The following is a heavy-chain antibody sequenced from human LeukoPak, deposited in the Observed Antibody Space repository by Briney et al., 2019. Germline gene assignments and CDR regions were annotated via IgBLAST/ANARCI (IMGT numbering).Heavy chain of an antibody. CDR1: GGSISSYY. D-gene: IGHD3-3*01. Sequence: SETLSLTCTVSGGSISSYYWSWIRQPPGKGLEWIGYIYYSGSTNYNPSLKSRVTISVDTSKNQFSLKLSSVTAADTAVYYCARVSPNFWSGYYFDYWGQGTLVTVSS. V-gene: IGHV4-59*01. J-gene: IGHJ4*02. CDR2: IYYSGST. CDR3: ARVSPNFWSGYYFDY.